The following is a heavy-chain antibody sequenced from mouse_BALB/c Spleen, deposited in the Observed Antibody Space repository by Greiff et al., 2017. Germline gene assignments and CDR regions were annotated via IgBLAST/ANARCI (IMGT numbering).Heavy chain of an antibody. J-gene: IGHJ4*01. CDR3: ARKELGLRAMDY. Sequence: QGQLQQPGAELVKPGASVKLSCKASGYTFTSYWMHWVKQRPGQGLEWIGEINPSNGRTNYNEKFKSKATLTVDKSSSTAYMQLSSLTSEDSAVYYCARKELGLRAMDYWGQGTSVTVSS. CDR2: INPSNGRT. D-gene: IGHD3-1*01. V-gene: IGHV1S81*02. CDR1: GYTFTSYW.